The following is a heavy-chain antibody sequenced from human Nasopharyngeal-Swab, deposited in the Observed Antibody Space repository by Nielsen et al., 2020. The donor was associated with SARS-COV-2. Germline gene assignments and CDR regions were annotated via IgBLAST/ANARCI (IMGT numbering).Heavy chain of an antibody. CDR3: ASSGWLHPFDN. D-gene: IGHD5-24*01. J-gene: IGHJ4*02. V-gene: IGHV4-39*01. CDR2: IYYTGST. CDR1: GGSISSDSYY. Sequence: GSLRPACTGSGGSISSDSYYGGGIRQPPGKGLEWVGTIYYTGSTYYNPSLKSRVSISVVASKNQFSLKLYSVTAADTAVYYCASSGWLHPFDNWGPGTLVTVSS.